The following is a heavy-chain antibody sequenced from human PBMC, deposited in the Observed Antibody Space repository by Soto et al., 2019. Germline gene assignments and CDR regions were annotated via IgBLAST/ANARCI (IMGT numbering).Heavy chain of an antibody. J-gene: IGHJ4*02. V-gene: IGHV3-33*01. CDR2: IWYDGSNK. D-gene: IGHD2-15*01. CDR3: ARDGYCSGGSCYSVPVFDY. CDR1: GFTFSSYG. Sequence: QVQLVESGGGVVQPGRSLRLSCAASGFTFSSYGMHWVRQAPGKGLEWVAVIWYDGSNKYYADSVKGRFTISRDNPKNTLYLQMNGLRAEDTAVYYCARDGYCSGGSCYSVPVFDYWGQGTLVTVSS.